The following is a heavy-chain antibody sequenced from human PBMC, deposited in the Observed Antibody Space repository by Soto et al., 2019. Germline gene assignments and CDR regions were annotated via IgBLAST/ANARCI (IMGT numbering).Heavy chain of an antibody. Sequence: GGSLRLSCAASGFTFSSYAMHWVRQAPGKGLEWVAVISYDGSNKYYADSVKGRFTISRDNSKNTLYLQMNSLRVEDTAVYYCAKILLSRIAASVNSGGDSWGQGTRVTVSS. CDR1: GFTFSSYA. CDR3: AKILLSRIAASVNSGGDS. D-gene: IGHD6-13*01. V-gene: IGHV3-30-3*02. J-gene: IGHJ4*02. CDR2: ISYDGSNK.